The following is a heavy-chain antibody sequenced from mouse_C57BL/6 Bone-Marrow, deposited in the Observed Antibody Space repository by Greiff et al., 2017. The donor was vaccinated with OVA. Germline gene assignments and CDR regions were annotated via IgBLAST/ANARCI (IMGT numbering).Heavy chain of an antibody. CDR2: IYPGDGDT. D-gene: IGHD1-1*01. J-gene: IGHJ4*01. Sequence: QVQLQQSGPELVKPGASVKLSCKASGYAFSSSWMNWVKQRPGKGLEWIGRIYPGDGDTNYNGKFKGKATLTADKSSSTAYMQLSSLTSEDSAVYFCARSLLPSYYAMDYWGQGTSVTVSS. V-gene: IGHV1-82*01. CDR3: ARSLLPSYYAMDY. CDR1: GYAFSSSW.